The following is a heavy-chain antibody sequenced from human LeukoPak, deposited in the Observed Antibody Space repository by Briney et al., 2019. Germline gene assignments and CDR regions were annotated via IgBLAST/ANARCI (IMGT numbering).Heavy chain of an antibody. J-gene: IGHJ4*02. CDR2: IYPADSDI. D-gene: IGHD5-18*01. CDR3: ARHVRDTSMVTESEGYFDY. Sequence: GESLKISCKGLGYSINNYWIGWVRQMPGKGLEWMGIIYPADSDIRYSPSFQGQVTISADKSISTAYLQWSSLKASDTAMYYCARHVRDTSMVTESEGYFDYWGQGTLVTVSS. CDR1: GYSINNYW. V-gene: IGHV5-51*01.